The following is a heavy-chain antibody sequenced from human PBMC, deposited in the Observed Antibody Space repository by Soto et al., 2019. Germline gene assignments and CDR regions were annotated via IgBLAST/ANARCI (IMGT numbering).Heavy chain of an antibody. CDR1: GGSISSTDHY. CDR2: IYFAGST. D-gene: IGHD2-15*01. Sequence: ASETLSLTCTVPGGSISSTDHYWGWVRQPPGKGLEWLGSIYFAGSTFHNPALKSRATISVDTSRNQFSLRLTTVTASDTAVYYCARLVFHCLRGSCDDYSFYGLDVWGQGTTVTVSS. V-gene: IGHV4-39*01. CDR3: ARLVFHCLRGSCDDYSFYGLDV. J-gene: IGHJ6*02.